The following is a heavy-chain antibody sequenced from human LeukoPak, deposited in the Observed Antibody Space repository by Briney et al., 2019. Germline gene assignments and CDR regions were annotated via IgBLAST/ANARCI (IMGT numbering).Heavy chain of an antibody. V-gene: IGHV4-59*11. J-gene: IGHJ5*02. CDR2: IYYSGST. CDR1: GGSISSHY. Sequence: PSETLSLTCTVSGGSISSHYWSWIRQPPGKGLEWIGYIYYSGSTNYNPSLKSRVTISVDTSKNQFSLKLSSVTAADTAVYYCARLAVIVVVPAAKEGWFDPWGQGTLVTVSS. CDR3: ARLAVIVVVPAAKEGWFDP. D-gene: IGHD2-2*01.